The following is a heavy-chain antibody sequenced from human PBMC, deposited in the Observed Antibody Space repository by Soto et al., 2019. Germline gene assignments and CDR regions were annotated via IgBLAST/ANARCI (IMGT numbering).Heavy chain of an antibody. CDR3: ATINTIFGVFSDFDY. Sequence: GGSLRLSCAASGFTVSINYMSWVRQAPGKGLEWVSVIYSDGSTYYADSVRGRFTISRDNSKNTLYLQMNSLRAEDTAVYYCATINTIFGVFSDFDYWGQGTLVTVSS. CDR2: IYSDGST. CDR1: GFTVSINY. V-gene: IGHV3-53*01. J-gene: IGHJ4*02. D-gene: IGHD3-3*01.